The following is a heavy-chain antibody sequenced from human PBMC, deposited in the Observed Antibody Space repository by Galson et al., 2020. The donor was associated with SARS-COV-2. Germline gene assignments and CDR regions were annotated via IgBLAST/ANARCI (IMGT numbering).Heavy chain of an antibody. Sequence: SETLSLPCAVSGTSISGGSYSWHWNRQPPGKGLQWNGYISHSGGTYYNPSLKSRVTISGDRSKNQFSLRLSSVTAADAAVYFCARLHYGEYAPEAFDIWGAGTRVNVAS. V-gene: IGHV4-30-2*01. J-gene: IGHJ3*02. D-gene: IGHD4-17*01. CDR3: ARLHYGEYAPEAFDI. CDR1: GTSISGGSYS. CDR2: ISHSGGT.